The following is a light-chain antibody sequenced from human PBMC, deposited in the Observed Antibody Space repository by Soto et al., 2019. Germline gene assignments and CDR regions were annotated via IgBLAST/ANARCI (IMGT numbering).Light chain of an antibody. CDR2: GAF. CDR3: QDRSTSARIT. J-gene: IGKJ5*01. Sequence: SADLCGSRSPSLTNYLAWYQQKPGQAPRLVIYGAFNRATGIPARFSGSGSGTDFALTMRCLDPYETALHICQDRSTSARITYGEGTRLEIK. CDR1: PSLTNY. V-gene: IGKV3-11*01.